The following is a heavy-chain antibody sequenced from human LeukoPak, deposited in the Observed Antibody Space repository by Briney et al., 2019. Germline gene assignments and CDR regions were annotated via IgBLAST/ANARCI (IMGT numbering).Heavy chain of an antibody. Sequence: GASVKVSCKASGYTFTGYYMHWVRQAPGQGLEWMGWINPNSGGTNYAQKFQGRVTMTRDTSISTAYMELSRLRSDDTAVYYCARDLRGSGSYYKAWAVFGYWGQGTLVTVSS. CDR2: INPNSGGT. CDR3: ARDLRGSGSYYKAWAVFGY. J-gene: IGHJ4*02. D-gene: IGHD3-10*01. CDR1: GYTFTGYY. V-gene: IGHV1-2*02.